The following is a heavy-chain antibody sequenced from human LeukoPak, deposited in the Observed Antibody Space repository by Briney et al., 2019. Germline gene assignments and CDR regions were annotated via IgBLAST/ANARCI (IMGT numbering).Heavy chain of an antibody. CDR2: INPNSGGT. J-gene: IGHJ6*03. V-gene: IGHV1-2*02. D-gene: IGHD6-13*01. CDR3: ARDFKAAGTRYYYYYMDV. CDR1: GGTFSSYA. Sequence: ASVKVSCKASGGTFSSYAISWVRQAPGQGLEWMGWINPNSGGTNYAQKFQGRVTMTRDTSISTAYMELSRLRSDDTAVYYCARDFKAAGTRYYYYYMDVWGKGTTVTVSS.